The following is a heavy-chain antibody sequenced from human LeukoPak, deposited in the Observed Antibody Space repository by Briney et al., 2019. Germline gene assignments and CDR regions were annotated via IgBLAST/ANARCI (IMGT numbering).Heavy chain of an antibody. V-gene: IGHV4-38-2*02. CDR2: IYTSGST. CDR3: ARGFRGDNFDY. D-gene: IGHD7-27*01. CDR1: GYSISSGFY. J-gene: IGHJ4*02. Sequence: SETLSLTCTVSGYSISSGFYWGWIRQPPGKGLEWIGRIYTSGSTNYNPSLKSRVTMSVDTSKNQFSLKLSSVTAADTAVYFCARGFRGDNFDYWGQGTLVTVSS.